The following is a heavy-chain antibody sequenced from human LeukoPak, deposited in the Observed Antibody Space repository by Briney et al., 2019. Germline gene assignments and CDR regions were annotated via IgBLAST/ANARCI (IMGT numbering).Heavy chain of an antibody. D-gene: IGHD3-9*01. CDR2: IRYDGSNK. CDR3: AKDPPRAGYLGAFDI. V-gene: IGHV3-30*02. CDR1: GFTFSSYG. Sequence: GGSLRLSCAASGFTFSSYGMHWVRQAPGKGLEWVAFIRYDGSNKYYADSVKGRFTISRDNSKNTLYLQMNSLRAEDTAVYYCAKDPPRAGYLGAFDIWGQGTMVTVSS. J-gene: IGHJ3*02.